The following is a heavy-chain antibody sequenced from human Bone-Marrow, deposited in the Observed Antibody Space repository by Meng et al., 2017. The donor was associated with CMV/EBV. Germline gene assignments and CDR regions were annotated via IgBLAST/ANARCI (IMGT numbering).Heavy chain of an antibody. CDR1: GSTFSSYW. V-gene: IGHV3-7*01. CDR3: GGYSGSYGHWFDP. D-gene: IGHD1-26*01. Sequence: GESLKISCAASGSTFSSYWMSWVRQAPGKGLEWVANIKQDGSEKYYVDSVKGRFTISRDNAKNSLYLQMNSLRAEDTAVYYCGGYSGSYGHWFDPWGQGTLVTVSS. J-gene: IGHJ5*02. CDR2: IKQDGSEK.